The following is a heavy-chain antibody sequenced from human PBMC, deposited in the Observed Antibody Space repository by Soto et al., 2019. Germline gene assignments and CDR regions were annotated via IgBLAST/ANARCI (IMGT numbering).Heavy chain of an antibody. D-gene: IGHD3-3*01. CDR3: ARVSIGTIFGVVTRTFDY. J-gene: IGHJ4*02. Sequence: SETLSLTCTVSGGSISSGGYYWSWIRQHPGKGLEWIGYIYYSGSTYYNPSLKSRVTISVDTSKNQFSLKLSSVTAADTAVCYCARVSIGTIFGVVTRTFDYWGQGTLVTVSS. CDR1: GGSISSGGYY. CDR2: IYYSGST. V-gene: IGHV4-31*03.